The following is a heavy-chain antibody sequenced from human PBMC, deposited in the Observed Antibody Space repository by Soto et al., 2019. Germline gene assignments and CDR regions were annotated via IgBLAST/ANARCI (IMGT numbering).Heavy chain of an antibody. CDR2: ISGSGAIP. Sequence: GGSLRLSCAASGFTVTNSAMNWVRQVPGKGLEWDSSISGSGAIPHYADSVKGRFSIFRDESNNTLYLQMNSLSAEDTAVYFCGVGRTPYYFDYWGQGALVTVSS. CDR3: GVGRTPYYFDY. CDR1: GFTVTNSA. D-gene: IGHD1-26*01. J-gene: IGHJ4*02. V-gene: IGHV3-23*01.